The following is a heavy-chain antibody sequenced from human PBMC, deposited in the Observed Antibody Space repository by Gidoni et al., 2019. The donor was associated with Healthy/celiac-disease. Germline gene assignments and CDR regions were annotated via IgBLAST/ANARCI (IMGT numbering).Heavy chain of an antibody. J-gene: IGHJ6*03. V-gene: IGHV3-30*18. Sequence: QVQLVESGGGVVQPGRSLRLACTASGFTFSSYGMHWVRQAPGKGLGWVAVISYDGSNKYYADSVKGRFTISRDNSKNTLYLQMNSLRAEDTAVYYCAKELDKYYYYMDVWGKGTTVTVSS. CDR2: ISYDGSNK. D-gene: IGHD3-9*01. CDR1: GFTFSSYG. CDR3: AKELDKYYYYMDV.